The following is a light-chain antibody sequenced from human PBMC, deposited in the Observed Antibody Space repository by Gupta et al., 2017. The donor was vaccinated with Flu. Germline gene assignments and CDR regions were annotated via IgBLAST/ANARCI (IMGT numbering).Light chain of an antibody. Sequence: DTQMTHSPSTLSASVADRVTITCRASQGISSWLAWYQQKPGKGPNLLLYKASRVESGVPSTFSGSGSSTEFSLTIISRQPDDFATYYCRQENSYLYIFGQGTXLDIK. J-gene: IGKJ2*01. CDR2: KAS. V-gene: IGKV1-5*03. CDR3: RQENSYLYI. CDR1: QGISSW.